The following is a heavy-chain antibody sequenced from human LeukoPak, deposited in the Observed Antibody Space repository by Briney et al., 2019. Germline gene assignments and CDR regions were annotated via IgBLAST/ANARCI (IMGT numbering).Heavy chain of an antibody. D-gene: IGHD1-14*01. J-gene: IGHJ4*02. CDR1: GFTVITND. CDR2: LYSDGNT. CDR3: ARGVEPLAANALAY. Sequence: GGSLRLSCAASGFTVITNDMTWVRQAPGKGLEWVSVLYSDGNTKYTDSVQGRFTISRDNSKNTLYLEMNSLSPDDTAVYYCARGVEPLAANALAYWGQGTLVTVSS. V-gene: IGHV3-53*01.